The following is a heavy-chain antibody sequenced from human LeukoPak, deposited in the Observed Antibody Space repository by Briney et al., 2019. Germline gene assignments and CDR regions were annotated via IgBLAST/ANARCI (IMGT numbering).Heavy chain of an antibody. CDR3: ARRPITMVRGVPGWFDP. Sequence: GESLKISFKGSGYSFTNYLIGWVRQMPGKGLEWIVTIYPGDSESRHSPSFQGQVTISPDKSISTAYLQWSSLKASDTAMYYCARRPITMVRGVPGWFDPWGQGTLVTVSS. D-gene: IGHD3-10*01. CDR1: GYSFTNYL. V-gene: IGHV5-51*01. J-gene: IGHJ5*02. CDR2: IYPGDSES.